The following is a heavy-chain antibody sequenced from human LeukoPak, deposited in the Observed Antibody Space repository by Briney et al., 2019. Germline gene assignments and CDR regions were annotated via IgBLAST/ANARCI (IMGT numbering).Heavy chain of an antibody. CDR1: GGSISSGGYS. CDR3: ARGRRQLGAFDI. D-gene: IGHD5-18*01. Sequence: PSETLSLTCAVSGGSISSGGYSWSWIRQPPGKGLEWIGYIYHSGSTYYNPSLKSRVTTSVDRSKNQFSLKLSSVTAADTAVYYCARGRRQLGAFDIWGQGTMVTVSS. CDR2: IYHSGST. J-gene: IGHJ3*02. V-gene: IGHV4-30-2*01.